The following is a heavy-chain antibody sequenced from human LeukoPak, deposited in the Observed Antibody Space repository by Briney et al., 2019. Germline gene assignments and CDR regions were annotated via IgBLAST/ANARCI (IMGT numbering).Heavy chain of an antibody. D-gene: IGHD6-6*01. J-gene: IGHJ5*02. CDR1: GFTFSSYS. CDR3: AGIAAPSS. Sequence: GGSLRLSCAASGFTFSSYSMNWVRQAPGKGLEWVSYISSSSTIYYADSVKGRFTISRDNAKNSLYLQMNSLRAEDTAVYYCAGIAAPSSWGQGTLVTVSS. V-gene: IGHV3-48*01. CDR2: ISSSSTI.